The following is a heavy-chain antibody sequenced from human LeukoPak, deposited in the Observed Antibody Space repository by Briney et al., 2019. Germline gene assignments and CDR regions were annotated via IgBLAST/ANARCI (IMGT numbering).Heavy chain of an antibody. CDR3: ARADCSSSSCYEFDY. V-gene: IGHV3-11*04. CDR2: IKSSGSIK. J-gene: IGHJ4*02. D-gene: IGHD2-2*01. Sequence: LRLSCAASGFTFSDYYMSWLRQAPGKGLEGVSYIKSSGSIKFYADSVRGRFTISRDNDKNSLYLQMNSLRAEDTAVYYCARADCSSSSCYEFDYWGQGTLVTVSS. CDR1: GFTFSDYY.